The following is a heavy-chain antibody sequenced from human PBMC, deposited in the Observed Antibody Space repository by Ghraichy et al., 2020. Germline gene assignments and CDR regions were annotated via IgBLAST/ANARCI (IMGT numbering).Heavy chain of an antibody. CDR3: AKSCGGDCYSGRHDAFDI. Sequence: SETLSLTCSVSGGFISSSSYYWGWIRQPPGKGLEWIANIYYSGSTYYNPSLKSRVTISVDTSKNHFSLKLGSVTATDTAIYYCAKSCGGDCYSGRHDAFDIWGQGTMVTVSS. CDR1: GGFISSSSYY. D-gene: IGHD2-21*02. J-gene: IGHJ3*02. V-gene: IGHV4-39*02. CDR2: IYYSGST.